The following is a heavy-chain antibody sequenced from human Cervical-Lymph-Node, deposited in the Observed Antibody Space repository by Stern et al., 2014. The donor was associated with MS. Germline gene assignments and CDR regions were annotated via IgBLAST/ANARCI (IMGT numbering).Heavy chain of an antibody. CDR3: ARPAVHNYYYGMDV. D-gene: IGHD6-6*01. CDR2: IYSSGST. V-gene: IGHV4-39*02. J-gene: IGHJ6*02. CDR1: GGSISTSSYY. Sequence: VQLVESGPGLVKPSETLSLTCSVSGGSISTSSYYWGWIRQPPGKGLEWIGSIYSSGSTSYNPSLKSRVTISLDTSKNHFPLKLSSVTAADTAVYYCARPAVHNYYYGMDVWGQGTTVTVSS.